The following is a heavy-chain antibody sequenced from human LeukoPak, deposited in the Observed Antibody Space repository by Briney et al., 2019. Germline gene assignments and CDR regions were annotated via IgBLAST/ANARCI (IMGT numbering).Heavy chain of an antibody. D-gene: IGHD6-13*01. V-gene: IGHV4-39*01. CDR3: ARDGSSSWYQNWFDP. CDR1: GGSISSSSYY. CDR2: IYYSGST. J-gene: IGHJ5*02. Sequence: SETLSLTCTVSGGSISSSSYYWGWIRQPPGKGPEWIGSIYYSGSTYYNPSLKSRVTISVDTSKNQFSLKLSSVTAADTAVYYCARDGSSSWYQNWFDPWGQGTLVTVSS.